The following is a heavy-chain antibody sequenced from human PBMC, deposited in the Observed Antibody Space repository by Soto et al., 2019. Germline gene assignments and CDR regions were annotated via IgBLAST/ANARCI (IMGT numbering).Heavy chain of an antibody. D-gene: IGHD6-19*01. Sequence: SQTLSLTCAISGESVSTNSATWDWIRQSPSRGLEWLGRTYYRSKWYHDYADSVKGRFTISRDNSRNTLYLQMNSLRADDTAVYYCAKDPGAYNSGWYYDYWGQGTLVTVSS. J-gene: IGHJ4*02. CDR1: GESVSTNSAT. V-gene: IGHV6-1*01. CDR2: TYYRSKWYH. CDR3: AKDPGAYNSGWYYDY.